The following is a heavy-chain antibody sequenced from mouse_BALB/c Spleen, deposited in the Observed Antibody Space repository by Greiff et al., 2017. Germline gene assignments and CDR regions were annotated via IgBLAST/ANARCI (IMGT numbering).Heavy chain of an antibody. CDR3: ARRARGAMDY. Sequence: ESGPGLVKPSQSLSLTCTVTGYSITSDYAWNWIRQFPGNKLEWMGYISYRGSTSYNPSLKSRISITRDTSKNQFFLQLNSVTTEDTATYYCARRARGAMDYWGQGTSVTVSS. V-gene: IGHV3-2*02. D-gene: IGHD3-1*01. CDR1: GYSITSDYA. J-gene: IGHJ4*01. CDR2: ISYRGST.